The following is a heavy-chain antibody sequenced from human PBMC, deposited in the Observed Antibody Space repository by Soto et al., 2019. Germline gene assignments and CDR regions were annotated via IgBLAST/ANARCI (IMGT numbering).Heavy chain of an antibody. CDR2: IYYLGNT. CDR1: GGSISSSSSY. J-gene: IGHJ4*02. V-gene: IGHV4-39*01. Sequence: PSETLSLTCTVSGGSISSSSSYWGWIRQPPGKGLECFGSIYYLGNTYYNPSLGGRVSISVDKSKNQFSLKLNSVTAADTAVFYCAGLCPYVSSGYQLNYLGQGTLVTVSS. D-gene: IGHD3-22*01. CDR3: AGLCPYVSSGYQLNY.